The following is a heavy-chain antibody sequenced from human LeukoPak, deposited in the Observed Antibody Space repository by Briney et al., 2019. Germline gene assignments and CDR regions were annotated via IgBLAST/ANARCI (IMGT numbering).Heavy chain of an antibody. V-gene: IGHV3-74*01. D-gene: IGHD3-3*01. CDR2: INSDGSST. Sequence: GGSLRLSCAASGFTFSSYWMHWVRQAPGKGLVWVSRINSDGSSTSYADSVKGRFTISRDNAKDTLYLQMNSLRAEDTAVYYCARRYYDFWSGYYPSYWGQGTLVTVSS. J-gene: IGHJ4*02. CDR1: GFTFSSYW. CDR3: ARRYYDFWSGYYPSY.